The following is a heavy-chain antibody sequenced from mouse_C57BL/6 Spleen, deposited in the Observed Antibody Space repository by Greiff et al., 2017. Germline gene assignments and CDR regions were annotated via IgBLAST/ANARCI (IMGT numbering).Heavy chain of an antibody. D-gene: IGHD4-1*01. V-gene: IGHV1-69*01. CDR3: ARYWDGGYFEV. Sequence: QVQLQQPGAELVMPGASVKLSCKASGYTFTSYWMHWVKQRPGQGLEWIGEIDPSDSYTNYNQKFKGKSTLTVDKSSSTAYMQLSSLTSEDSAVYYCARYWDGGYFEVWGTGTTVTVSS. CDR2: IDPSDSYT. J-gene: IGHJ1*03. CDR1: GYTFTSYW.